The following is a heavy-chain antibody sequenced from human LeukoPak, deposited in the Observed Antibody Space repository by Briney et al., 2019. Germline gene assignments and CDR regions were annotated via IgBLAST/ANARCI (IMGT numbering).Heavy chain of an antibody. CDR1: RFTFDDYA. Sequence: PGGSLRLSCAASRFTFDDYAMHWVRQASGKGLEWVSHITWDGGSTHYADSVEGRFTISRDNRENSLYLQMDSLRPEDTALYYCAKDFHRLGEFDAFDIWGQGTMVTVSS. V-gene: IGHV3-43D*03. CDR2: ITWDGGST. D-gene: IGHD3-16*01. CDR3: AKDFHRLGEFDAFDI. J-gene: IGHJ3*02.